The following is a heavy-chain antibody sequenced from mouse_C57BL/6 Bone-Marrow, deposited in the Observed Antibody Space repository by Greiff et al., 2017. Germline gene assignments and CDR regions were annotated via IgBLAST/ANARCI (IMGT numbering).Heavy chain of an antibody. CDR1: GFTFSDYG. CDR3: ARRGAYYSNYDYAMDY. J-gene: IGHJ4*01. V-gene: IGHV5-15*01. D-gene: IGHD2-5*01. CDR2: ISNLAYSI. Sequence: EVQGVESGGGLVQPGGSLKLSCAASGFTFSDYGMAWVRQAPRKGPEWVAFISNLAYSIYYADTVTGRFTISRANAKNTLYLEMSSLRSEDTAMYYCARRGAYYSNYDYAMDYWGQGTSVTVSS.